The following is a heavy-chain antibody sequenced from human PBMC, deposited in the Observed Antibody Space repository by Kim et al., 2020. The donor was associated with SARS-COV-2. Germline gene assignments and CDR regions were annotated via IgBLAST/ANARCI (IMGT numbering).Heavy chain of an antibody. J-gene: IGHJ4*02. D-gene: IGHD2-8*01. CDR3: AHRRTLIGINGYDY. V-gene: IGHV2-5*01. Sequence: SPSLKSRLTITKDTSKNQVVLTMTNMDPVDTATYYCAHRRTLIGINGYDYWGQGTLVTVSS.